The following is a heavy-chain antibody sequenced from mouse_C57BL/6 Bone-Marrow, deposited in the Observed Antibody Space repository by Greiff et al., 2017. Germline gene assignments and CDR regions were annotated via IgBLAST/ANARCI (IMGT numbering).Heavy chain of an antibody. D-gene: IGHD3-2*02. CDR2: IYPRSGNT. CDR1: GYTFTSYG. J-gene: IGHJ4*01. CDR3: ARRSAGPYAMDY. Sequence: QVQLQQSGAELARPGASVKLSCKASGYTFTSYGISWVKQRPGQGLEWIGEIYPRSGNTYYNEKFKGKATLTADKSSSTAYMELRSLTSEDSAVYFGARRSAGPYAMDYWGQGTSVTVSA. V-gene: IGHV1-81*01.